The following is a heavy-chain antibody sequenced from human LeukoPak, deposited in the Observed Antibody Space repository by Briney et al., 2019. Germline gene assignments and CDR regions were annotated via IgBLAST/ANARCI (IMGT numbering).Heavy chain of an antibody. Sequence: GGSLRLSCAVSGFTFTSYSMNWVRQAPGKGLEWVLYITSSSNIIYYADSVKGRFTVSRDNAKNLLYLQMNSLMPEDTAVYYCARGGISRDLDYWGQGTLVTVSS. CDR2: ITSSSNII. J-gene: IGHJ4*02. CDR3: ARGGISRDLDY. CDR1: GFTFTSYS. V-gene: IGHV3-48*04.